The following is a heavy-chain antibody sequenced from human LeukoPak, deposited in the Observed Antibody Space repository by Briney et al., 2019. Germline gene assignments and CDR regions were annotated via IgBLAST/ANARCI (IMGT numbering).Heavy chain of an antibody. J-gene: IGHJ1*01. CDR1: GFTFYDYA. Sequence: GGSLRLSCAASGFTFYDYAMHWVRQAPGKGLEWVSGISWNSGSIDYADSVKGRFTISRDNAKNSLYLQMNSLRAEDTALYYCAKDISTRPKYFQQWGQGTLVTVSS. CDR3: AKDISTRPKYFQQ. CDR2: ISWNSGSI. V-gene: IGHV3-9*01.